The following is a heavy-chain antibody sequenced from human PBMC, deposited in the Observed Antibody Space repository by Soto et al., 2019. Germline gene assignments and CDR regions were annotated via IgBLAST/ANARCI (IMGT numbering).Heavy chain of an antibody. D-gene: IGHD2-15*01. CDR3: ARGLGGVVLSGMDV. V-gene: IGHV3-74*01. Sequence: EVQLVESGGGLVQPGGSLRLSCAASGFTFSSYWMHWVRQVPGKGLVWVSRINSDGSSTSYADSVKGRFTISRDNXXXXLYLQMNSLRAEDTAVYHCARGLGGVVLSGMDVWGQGTTVTVSS. CDR1: GFTFSSYW. CDR2: INSDGSST. J-gene: IGHJ6*02.